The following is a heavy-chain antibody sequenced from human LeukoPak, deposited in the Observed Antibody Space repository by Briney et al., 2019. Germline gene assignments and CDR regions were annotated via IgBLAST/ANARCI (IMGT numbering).Heavy chain of an antibody. V-gene: IGHV4-59*01. Sequence: SETLSLTCSVSGGSISGYYWSWIRQPPGEGLEWIGYIYYSGRTNYNPSLKSRVTISLDTSKKQFSLKLSSMTAADTAVYYCARSQRGKHWFDPWGQGTLVTVSS. CDR3: ARSQRGKHWFDP. CDR2: IYYSGRT. CDR1: GGSISGYY. J-gene: IGHJ5*02. D-gene: IGHD7-27*01.